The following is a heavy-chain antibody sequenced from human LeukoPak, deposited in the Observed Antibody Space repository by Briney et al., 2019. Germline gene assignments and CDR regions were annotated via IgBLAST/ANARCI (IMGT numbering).Heavy chain of an antibody. CDR2: IYYSGST. J-gene: IGHJ5*02. Sequence: SETLSLTCAVYGGSFSGYYWSWIRQPPGKGLEWIGYIYYSGSTNYNPSLKSRVTISVDTSKNQFSLKLSSVTAADTAVYYCARGEPGTFDPWGQGTLVTVSS. D-gene: IGHD1-14*01. CDR3: ARGEPGTFDP. V-gene: IGHV4-59*01. CDR1: GGSFSGYY.